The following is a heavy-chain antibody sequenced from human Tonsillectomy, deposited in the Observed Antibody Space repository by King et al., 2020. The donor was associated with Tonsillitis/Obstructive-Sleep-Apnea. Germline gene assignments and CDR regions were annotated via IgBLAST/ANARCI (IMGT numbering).Heavy chain of an antibody. Sequence: QLVQSGAEVKKPGASVKVSCKASGYTFTSYGIRWVRQAPGQGLEWMGWISTYNGNTNYAQKLQGRVTINANTFTITAYMELRSLRSDDTAVYFCARDYGDLSHFDYWGQGTLVTVSS. V-gene: IGHV1-18*01. J-gene: IGHJ4*02. CDR3: ARDYGDLSHFDY. D-gene: IGHD4-17*01. CDR1: GYTFTSYG. CDR2: ISTYNGNT.